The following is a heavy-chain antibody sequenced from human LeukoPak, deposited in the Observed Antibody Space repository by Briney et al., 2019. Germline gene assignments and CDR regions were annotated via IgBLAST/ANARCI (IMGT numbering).Heavy chain of an antibody. J-gene: IGHJ6*02. Sequence: SVKVSCKASGGTFSSYAISWVRQAPGQGLEWMGGIIPIFGTANYAQKFQGRVTMTTDTSTSTAYMELRSLRSDDTAVYYCARGGLLWFGELPPRYYYGMDVWGQGTTVTVSS. V-gene: IGHV1-69*05. CDR3: ARGGLLWFGELPPRYYYGMDV. CDR2: IIPIFGTA. CDR1: GGTFSSYA. D-gene: IGHD3-10*01.